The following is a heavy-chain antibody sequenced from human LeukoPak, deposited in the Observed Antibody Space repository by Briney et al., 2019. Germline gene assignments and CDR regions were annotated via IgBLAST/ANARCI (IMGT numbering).Heavy chain of an antibody. CDR1: GYTFTSYD. D-gene: IGHD6-19*01. J-gene: IGHJ4*02. Sequence: ASVKVSCKASGYTFTSYDINWVRQAPGQGLEWMGRIIPILGIANYAQKFQGRVTITADKSTSTAYMELSRLRSEDTAVYYCARELGIAVAGTLLFDYWGQGTLVTVSS. V-gene: IGHV1-69*04. CDR3: ARELGIAVAGTLLFDY. CDR2: IIPILGIA.